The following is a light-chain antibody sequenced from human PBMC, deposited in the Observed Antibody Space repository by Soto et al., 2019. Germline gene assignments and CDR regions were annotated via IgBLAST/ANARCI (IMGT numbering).Light chain of an antibody. J-gene: IGKJ1*01. CDR1: QSISNW. CDR2: DAS. V-gene: IGKV1-5*01. CDR3: QQYNFYSWT. Sequence: DIQMTQSPSTLSASVGDRVTITCRASQSISNWLAWYQQKPGKAPKLLIYDASSLESGVPSRFSGSGSGTEFTLTISGLQPDDFATYYCQQYNFYSWTFGQGTKVDIK.